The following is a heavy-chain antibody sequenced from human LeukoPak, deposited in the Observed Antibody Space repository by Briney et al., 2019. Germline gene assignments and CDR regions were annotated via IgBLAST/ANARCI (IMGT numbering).Heavy chain of an antibody. D-gene: IGHD6-19*01. CDR2: ISAYNGNT. CDR3: ARERGSRAVAGTGWFDP. Sequence: ASVKVSCKASGYTFTSYGINWVRQAPGQGLEWMGWISAYNGNTNYAQKLQGRVTMTTDTSTSTAYMELRSLRSDDTAVYYCARERGSRAVAGTGWFDPWGQGTLVTVSS. V-gene: IGHV1-18*01. J-gene: IGHJ5*02. CDR1: GYTFTSYG.